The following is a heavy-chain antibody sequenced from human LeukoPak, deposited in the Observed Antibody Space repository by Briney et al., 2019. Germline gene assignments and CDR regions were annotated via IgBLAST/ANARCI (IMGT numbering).Heavy chain of an antibody. CDR1: GFNFITYT. J-gene: IGHJ4*02. D-gene: IGHD4-23*01. Sequence: GGSLRRTCAASGFNFITYTMNWVRQAPGKGLEWVSSISSSSSYIYYADSVQGRFTISRGNAKKSLYLQMNSLRAEDTAVYYCTSGLYGINSVVRDFWGQGTLVTVSS. CDR3: TSGLYGINSVVRDF. V-gene: IGHV3-21*01. CDR2: ISSSSSYI.